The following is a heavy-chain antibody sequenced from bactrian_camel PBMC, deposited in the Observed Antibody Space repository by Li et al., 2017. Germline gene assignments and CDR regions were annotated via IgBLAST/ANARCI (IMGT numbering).Heavy chain of an antibody. J-gene: IGHJ4*01. CDR3: AAAAGYGLTTPLAPSRYRY. CDR2: VYSPSGLK. V-gene: IGHV3S42*01. Sequence: VQQVESGGGLVQPGGSLTLSCAASGFTFSTSRLGWFRQAAGEEREGVASVYSPSGLKTYAASVKGRFTISRDSATNTLTLQMNSLKPEDTAMYYCAAAAGYGLTTPLAPSRYRYWGQGTQVTVS. CDR1: GFTFSTSR. D-gene: IGHD5*01.